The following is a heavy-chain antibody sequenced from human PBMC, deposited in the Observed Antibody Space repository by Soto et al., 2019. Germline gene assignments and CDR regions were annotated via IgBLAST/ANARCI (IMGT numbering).Heavy chain of an antibody. CDR2: IIPIFGTA. CDR3: AGERGYDSSGPDAFDI. J-gene: IGHJ3*02. D-gene: IGHD3-22*01. V-gene: IGHV1-69*06. Sequence: SVKVSCKASGGTFSSYAISWVRQAPGQGLEWMGGIIPIFGTANYAQKFQGRVTITADKSTSTAYMELSSLRSEDTAVYYCAGERGYDSSGPDAFDIWGQGTMVTVSS. CDR1: GGTFSSYA.